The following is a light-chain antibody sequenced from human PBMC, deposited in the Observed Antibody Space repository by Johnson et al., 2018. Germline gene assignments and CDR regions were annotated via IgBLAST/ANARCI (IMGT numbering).Light chain of an antibody. CDR2: ENN. Sequence: QSVLTQPPSVSAAPGQKVTISCSGSSSNIGNNYVSWYQQLPGTAPKLLIYENNKRPSGIPDHFSASKSGTSATLATPGLQTGDEAAYYCGTWDSGLSAGNVFGTGTKVTVL. J-gene: IGLJ1*01. CDR1: SSNIGNNY. CDR3: GTWDSGLSAGNV. V-gene: IGLV1-51*02.